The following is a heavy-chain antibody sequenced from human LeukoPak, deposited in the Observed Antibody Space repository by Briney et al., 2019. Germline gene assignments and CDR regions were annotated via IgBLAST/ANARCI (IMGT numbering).Heavy chain of an antibody. CDR3: ARAGPEGEQLAPFDY. J-gene: IGHJ4*02. CDR1: GGTFSSYA. D-gene: IGHD6-13*01. V-gene: IGHV1-69*13. CDR2: IIPIFGTA. Sequence: SVKVSCKASGGTFSSYAISWVRQAPGQGLEWMGRIIPIFGTANYAQKFQGRVTITADESTSTAYMELSSLRSEDTAVYYCARAGPEGEQLAPFDYWGQGTLVTVSS.